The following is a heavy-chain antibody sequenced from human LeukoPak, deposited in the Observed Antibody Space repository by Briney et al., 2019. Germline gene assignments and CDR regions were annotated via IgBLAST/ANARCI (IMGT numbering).Heavy chain of an antibody. J-gene: IGHJ4*02. CDR2: IYYSGST. Sequence: SETLSLTCSVSGGSISTYYWSWIRQPPGKGLEWIGYIYYSGSTNYNPSLKSRVTISVDTSKNQFSLKLSSVTAADTAVYYCARGKGGEKRTRPTTQFDYWGQGTLVTVSS. D-gene: IGHD1-1*01. V-gene: IGHV4-59*01. CDR3: ARGKGGEKRTRPTTQFDY. CDR1: GGSISTYY.